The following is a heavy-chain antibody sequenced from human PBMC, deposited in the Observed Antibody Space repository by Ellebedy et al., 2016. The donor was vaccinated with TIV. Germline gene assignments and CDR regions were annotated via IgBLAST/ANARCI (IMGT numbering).Heavy chain of an antibody. CDR2: IRSNGGST. Sequence: PGGSLRLSCAASGFIFSNYAMHWVRQAPGKGLEYVSGIRSNGGSTYYAISVKGRFTISRDNSKNTLYLQMGSLRADDMAVYYCARGPQQVPYYYYMDVWGKGTTVTVSS. V-gene: IGHV3-64*01. CDR1: GFIFSNYA. J-gene: IGHJ6*03. CDR3: ARGPQQVPYYYYMDV. D-gene: IGHD6-13*01.